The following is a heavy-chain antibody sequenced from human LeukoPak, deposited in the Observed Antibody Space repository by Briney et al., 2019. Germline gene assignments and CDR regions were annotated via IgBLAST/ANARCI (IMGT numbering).Heavy chain of an antibody. J-gene: IGHJ3*02. D-gene: IGHD5-12*01. CDR2: IYYSGCT. CDR1: GGSISSYY. CDR3: ARPGVGSGRYDAFDI. Sequence: SETLSLTCTVSGGSISSYYWSWIRQPPGKGLEWIGYIYYSGCTNYNPSLKSRVTISVDASKNQFSLKLSSVTAADTAVYYCARPGVGSGRYDAFDIWGQGTMVTVSS. V-gene: IGHV4-59*08.